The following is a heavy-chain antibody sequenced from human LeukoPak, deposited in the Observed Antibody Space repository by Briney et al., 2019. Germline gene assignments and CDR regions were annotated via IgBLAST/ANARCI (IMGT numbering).Heavy chain of an antibody. CDR1: GFTFGAYV. D-gene: IGHD6-19*01. V-gene: IGHV3-49*04. CDR3: TDSSGWSRHFDY. J-gene: IGHJ4*02. CDR2: VKSSIYGGTT. Sequence: PTGGSLTLSCRTSGFTFGAYVMSWVRQAAGKGREWVAFVKSSIYGGTTEYAASVKGRFTSSRDESKSIAYLQMNSLKTEDTAVYCTTDSSGWSRHFDYWAQGTLVTVSS.